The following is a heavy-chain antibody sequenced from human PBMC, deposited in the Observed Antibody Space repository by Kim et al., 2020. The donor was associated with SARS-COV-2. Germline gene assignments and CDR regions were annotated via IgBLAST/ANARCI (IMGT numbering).Heavy chain of an antibody. V-gene: IGHV1-3*01. CDR3: ARPSFCADGICPYYDY. CDR1: GYTFTKYG. J-gene: IGHJ4*02. CDR2: VNAGNGDT. Sequence: ASVKVSCKASGYTFTKYGVHWVRQAPGQSLEWMGWVNAGNGDTHYSPKFQDRVTITRDTSATTAYMELSSLRSEDTAVYYCARPSFCADGICPYYDYWGKGTLFTVST. D-gene: IGHD2-8*01.